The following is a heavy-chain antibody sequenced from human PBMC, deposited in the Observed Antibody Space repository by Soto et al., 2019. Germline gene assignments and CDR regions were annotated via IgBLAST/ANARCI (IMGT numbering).Heavy chain of an antibody. CDR1: GFTFSIYG. CDR3: AKSIAAPGSLDS. V-gene: IGHV3-30*18. Sequence: QVQLVESGGGVVQPGRSLRLSCAASGFTFSIYGMHWVRQAPGKGLEWVAVISYDVSNKYYADSVKGRFTISRDNSKNTLYLHMNSLRAEDTAVYYCAKSIAAPGSLDSWGQGTLVTVSS. J-gene: IGHJ4*02. D-gene: IGHD6-13*01. CDR2: ISYDVSNK.